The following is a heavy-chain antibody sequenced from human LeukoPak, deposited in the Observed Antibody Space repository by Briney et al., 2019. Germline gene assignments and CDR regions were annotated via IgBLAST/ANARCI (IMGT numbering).Heavy chain of an antibody. V-gene: IGHV3-30*04. CDR1: GFTFISYA. Sequence: GGSLRLSCAASGFTFISYAIHWVRQAPGKGLEWVAVISFHGTDTFYADSVKGRFTISRDNSKNTLYLQMSSLRGDDTAVYYCARGPTYQPIDYWGQGTLVTVSS. CDR2: ISFHGTDT. CDR3: ARGPTYQPIDY. J-gene: IGHJ4*02. D-gene: IGHD2-2*01.